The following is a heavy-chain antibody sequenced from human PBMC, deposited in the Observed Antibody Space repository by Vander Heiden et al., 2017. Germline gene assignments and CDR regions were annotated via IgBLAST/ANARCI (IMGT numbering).Heavy chain of an antibody. V-gene: IGHV3-48*03. CDR1: GFTFRSYE. D-gene: IGHD6-13*01. CDR3: AREVAAAGISYGLDV. J-gene: IGHJ6*02. Sequence: EVQLVASGEGVVEPGEYLRLSCAASGFTFRSYELNWVRQAPGKGLEWVSYISTSGSMIHYTDSVKGRFINSRDNAKNSLYLQMNSLRAEDTAVYYCAREVAAAGISYGLDVWGQGTTVTVSS. CDR2: ISTSGSMI.